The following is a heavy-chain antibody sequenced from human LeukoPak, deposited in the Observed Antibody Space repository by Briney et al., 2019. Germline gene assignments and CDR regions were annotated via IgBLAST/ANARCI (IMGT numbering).Heavy chain of an antibody. CDR2: INPSSAAT. CDR3: ARDGAGGDYESSDYYAYYFDY. CDR1: GYTFTGYY. D-gene: IGHD3-22*01. Sequence: ASVKVSCKASGYTFTGYYMHWVRQAPGQGLEWIGWINPSSAATPSAQKVQGSATMTRNTSISTAYMELSRLRSDDTAVYYCARDGAGGDYESSDYYAYYFDYWGQGTLVTVSS. J-gene: IGHJ4*02. V-gene: IGHV1-2*02.